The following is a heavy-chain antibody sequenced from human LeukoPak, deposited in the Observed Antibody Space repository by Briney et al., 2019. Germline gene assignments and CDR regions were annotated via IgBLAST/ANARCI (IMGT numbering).Heavy chain of an antibody. D-gene: IGHD2-2*01. CDR2: IIPILGIA. CDR1: GGTFSSYA. J-gene: IGHJ4*02. V-gene: IGHV1-69*04. CDR3: ARVESYCGSTSCYLGY. Sequence: ASVKVSCKASGGTFSSYAISWVRQAPGQGLEWMGRIIPILGIANYAQKFQGRVTITADKSTSTAYMELSSLRSEDTAVYYCARVESYCGSTSCYLGYWGQGTLVTVSS.